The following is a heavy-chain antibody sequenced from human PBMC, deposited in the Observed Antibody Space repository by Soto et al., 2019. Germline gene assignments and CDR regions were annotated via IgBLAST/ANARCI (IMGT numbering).Heavy chain of an antibody. CDR1: GGTFSSYA. D-gene: IGHD2-2*01. Sequence: ASVKVSCKASGGTFSSYAISWVRQAPGQGLEWMGRIIPILGIANYAQKFQGRVTITADKSTSTAYMELSSLRSEDTAVYYCARDAHYCSSTSCYADDAFDIWGQGTMVTVSS. J-gene: IGHJ3*02. CDR2: IIPILGIA. CDR3: ARDAHYCSSTSCYADDAFDI. V-gene: IGHV1-69*04.